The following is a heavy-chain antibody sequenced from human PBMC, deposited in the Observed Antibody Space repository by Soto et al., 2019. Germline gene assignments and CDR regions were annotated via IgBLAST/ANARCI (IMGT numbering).Heavy chain of an antibody. CDR2: IYHSGST. Sequence: QVQLQESGPGLVKPSGTLSLTCAVSGGSISSSNWWSWVRQPPGKGLEWIGEIYHSGSTNYNPSLQSHDTISVGNSKNQFSLKLSSVTAADTAVYYCASVRGGYYYAMDVWGQGTTVTVSS. J-gene: IGHJ6*02. D-gene: IGHD3-10*02. CDR3: ASVRGGYYYAMDV. V-gene: IGHV4-4*02. CDR1: GGSISSSNW.